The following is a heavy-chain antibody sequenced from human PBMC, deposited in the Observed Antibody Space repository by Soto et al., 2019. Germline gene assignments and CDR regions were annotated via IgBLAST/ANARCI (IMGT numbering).Heavy chain of an antibody. CDR2: VYYSGST. D-gene: IGHD3-22*01. CDR1: GGSISSYY. J-gene: IGHJ4*02. V-gene: IGHV4-59*08. CDR3: ARHVPSTYYYGGFDH. Sequence: PSETLSLTCTVSGGSISSYYWSWIRQPPGKGLEWIGYVYYSGSTNYNPSLQSRVTISVDTSKNQFSLKLSSVTAADTAVYYCARHVPSTYYYGGFDHGGQGTLVTVSS.